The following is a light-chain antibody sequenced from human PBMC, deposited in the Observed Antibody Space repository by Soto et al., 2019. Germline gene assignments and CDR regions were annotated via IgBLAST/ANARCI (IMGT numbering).Light chain of an antibody. J-gene: IGKJ5*01. CDR1: QNIYNY. Sequence: DIQMTQSPSSLSASVGDRVTVTCRTSQNIYNYLNWYQQKPGKAPKLLIYAASSVQSGVPLRFSGTGSGTDFTLPISSLQPEDLATYYCEQTYSTPVTFGQGTRLEVK. CDR2: AAS. V-gene: IGKV1-39*01. CDR3: EQTYSTPVT.